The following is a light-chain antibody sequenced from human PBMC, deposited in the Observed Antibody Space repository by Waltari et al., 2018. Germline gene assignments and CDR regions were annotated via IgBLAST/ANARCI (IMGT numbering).Light chain of an antibody. CDR1: QSLLYSNGYNY. Sequence: DIVMTQSPLSLPVTPGEPASISCRSSQSLLYSNGYNYLDWYLQKPGQSPQLRIYLGSNRASGVPDRFSGGGSGTDFTLKISRVEAEDVGVYYCMQALQNPLTFGGGTKVEIK. V-gene: IGKV2-28*01. CDR3: MQALQNPLT. CDR2: LGS. J-gene: IGKJ4*01.